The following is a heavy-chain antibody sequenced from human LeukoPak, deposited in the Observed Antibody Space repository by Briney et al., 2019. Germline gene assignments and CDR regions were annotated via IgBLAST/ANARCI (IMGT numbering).Heavy chain of an antibody. D-gene: IGHD6-19*01. V-gene: IGHV3-23*01. J-gene: IGHJ4*02. CDR2: ISGSGGST. CDR3: AKRISSGWYFCLDY. CDR1: GFTFSSYG. Sequence: GGTLRLSCAASGFTFSSYGMSWVRQAPGKGLEWVSAISGSGGSTYYADSVKGRFTISRDNSKNTLYLQMNSLRAEDTAAYYCAKRISSGWYFCLDYWGQGTLVTVSS.